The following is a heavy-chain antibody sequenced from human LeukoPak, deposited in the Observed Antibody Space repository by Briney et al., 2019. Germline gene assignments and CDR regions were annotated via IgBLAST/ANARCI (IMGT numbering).Heavy chain of an antibody. CDR2: INHSGST. CDR3: ARGVKARKFNAFDI. D-gene: IGHD3-22*01. Sequence: PSETLSLTCAVYGGSFSGYYWSWIRQPPGKGLEWIGEINHSGSTNYNPSLKSRVTISVDTSKNQFSLKLSSVTAADTAVYYCARGVKARKFNAFDIWGQGTMVTVSS. J-gene: IGHJ3*02. CDR1: GGSFSGYY. V-gene: IGHV4-34*01.